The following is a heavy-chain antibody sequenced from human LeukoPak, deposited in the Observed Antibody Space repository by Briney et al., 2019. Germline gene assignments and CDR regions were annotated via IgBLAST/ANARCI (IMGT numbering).Heavy chain of an antibody. CDR1: GVSISSGRYY. CDR2: VFYTGCI. CDR3: ERRPALRHYFDY. D-gene: IGHD3-16*01. V-gene: IGHV4-39*01. J-gene: IGHJ4*02. Sequence: SETLSLTCSVYGVSISSGRYYRASIRQPPGKWLELIASVFYTGCIHNNPSLQTRANMSVDTSNNQVSLNLRSVTAPDTAVYYGERRPALRHYFDYWGQGLLVTVS.